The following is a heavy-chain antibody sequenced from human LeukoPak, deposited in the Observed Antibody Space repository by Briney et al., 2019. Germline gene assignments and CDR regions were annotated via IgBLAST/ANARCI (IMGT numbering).Heavy chain of an antibody. CDR1: GGSFSGYY. CDR2: IYYTGGT. CDR3: AREGRGVSVGMDV. V-gene: IGHV4-59*01. D-gene: IGHD2-8*01. Sequence: SETLSLTCAVYGGSFSGYYWSWIRQPPGKGLEWIGYIYYTGGTSYNPSLKSRVTMSVDTSKSQFSLKLSSVSVADTAVYFCAREGRGVSVGMDVWGQGTTVTVSS. J-gene: IGHJ6*02.